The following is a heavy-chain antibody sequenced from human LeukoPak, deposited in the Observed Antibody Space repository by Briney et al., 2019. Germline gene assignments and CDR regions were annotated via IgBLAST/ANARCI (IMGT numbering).Heavy chain of an antibody. D-gene: IGHD3-16*01. CDR1: GFTFSSYS. CDR2: ISSSSSTI. Sequence: GGSLRLSCAASGFTFSSYSMNWVRQAPGKGLEWVSYISSSSSTIYYADSVKGRFTISRDNAKNSLYLQMNSLRAEDTAVYYCARKGGYGMDVWGQGTTVTVSS. J-gene: IGHJ6*02. V-gene: IGHV3-48*01. CDR3: ARKGGYGMDV.